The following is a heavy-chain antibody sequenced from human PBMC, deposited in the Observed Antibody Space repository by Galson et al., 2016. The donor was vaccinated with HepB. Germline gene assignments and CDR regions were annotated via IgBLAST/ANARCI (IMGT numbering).Heavy chain of an antibody. J-gene: IGHJ4*02. V-gene: IGHV1-69*13. CDR1: GVTFSSYA. CDR3: ARVPFYSSSLFDY. D-gene: IGHD6-13*01. Sequence: SVKVSCKASGVTFSSYAITWVRQAPGQGLEWMGGIIPIFGTANYAQRFQVRVMITADEFTSTAYMALSSLRSDDTAVYYCARVPFYSSSLFDYWGQGTLVTVSA. CDR2: IIPIFGTA.